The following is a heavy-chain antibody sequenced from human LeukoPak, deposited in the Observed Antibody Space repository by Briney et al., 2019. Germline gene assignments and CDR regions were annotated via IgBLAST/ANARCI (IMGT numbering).Heavy chain of an antibody. Sequence: SETLSLTCAASGGSISSSNWWSWVRQPPGKRLEWIGEIYHSGSTNYNPSLKSRVTISVDKSKNQFSLKLSSVTAADTAVYYCARAQVVVAATTYYFDYWGQGTLVTVSS. V-gene: IGHV4-4*02. CDR1: GGSISSSNW. CDR2: IYHSGST. J-gene: IGHJ4*02. D-gene: IGHD2-15*01. CDR3: ARAQVVVAATTYYFDY.